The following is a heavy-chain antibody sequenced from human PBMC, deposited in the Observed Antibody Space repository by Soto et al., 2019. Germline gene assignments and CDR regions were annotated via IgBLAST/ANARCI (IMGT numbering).Heavy chain of an antibody. CDR2: IYYSGST. Sequence: PSETLSLTCIVSGGSISNYYWSWIRRPPGKGLEWIGYIYYSGSTNYNPSLQSRVTISVDTSKNQFSLKLSSVTAADTAVYYCARAVLPATAPFDYWGQGTLVTVSS. CDR1: GGSISNYY. D-gene: IGHD2-2*01. V-gene: IGHV4-59*01. J-gene: IGHJ4*02. CDR3: ARAVLPATAPFDY.